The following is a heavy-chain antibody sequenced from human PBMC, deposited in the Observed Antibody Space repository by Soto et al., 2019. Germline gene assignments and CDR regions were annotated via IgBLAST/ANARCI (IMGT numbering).Heavy chain of an antibody. V-gene: IGHV3-23*01. J-gene: IGHJ4*02. CDR3: AKDSYSSSWYYDY. D-gene: IGHD6-13*01. Sequence: GGSLRLSCASSGFTFSSYAMSWVRQAPGKGLEWVSAISGSGGSTYYADSVKGRFTISRDNSKNTLYLQMNSLRAEDTAVYYCAKDSYSSSWYYDYWGQGTLVTVSS. CDR1: GFTFSSYA. CDR2: ISGSGGST.